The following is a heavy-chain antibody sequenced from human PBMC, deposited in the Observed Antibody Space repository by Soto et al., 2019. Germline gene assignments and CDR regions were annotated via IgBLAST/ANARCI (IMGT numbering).Heavy chain of an antibody. CDR2: ISSNSAYI. CDR3: TRDASRDSSARGWFDP. J-gene: IGHJ5*02. CDR1: GFTFRSWT. Sequence: GSLRLAGAASGFTFRSWTMNWVRQAPGKGLEWVSTISSNSAYIYYTDALRGRFTLSRDNAKNSLHLQMKSLRAEDTAVYYCTRDASRDSSARGWFDPWGPGTLVNVSS. V-gene: IGHV3-21*01. D-gene: IGHD6-13*01.